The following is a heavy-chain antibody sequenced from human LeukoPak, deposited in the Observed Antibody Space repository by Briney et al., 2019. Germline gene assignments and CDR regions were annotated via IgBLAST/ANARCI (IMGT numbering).Heavy chain of an antibody. J-gene: IGHJ4*02. CDR2: IRSKANSYAT. V-gene: IGHV3-73*01. CDR1: GFTFSGSA. D-gene: IGHD3-22*01. CDR3: TRPDYYDSSANPFDY. Sequence: GGSLRLSCAASGFTFSGSAMHWVRQASGKGLEWVGRIRSKANSYATAYAASVKGRFTISRDDSKNTAYLQMNSLKTEDTAVYYCTRPDYYDSSANPFDYWGQGTLVTVSS.